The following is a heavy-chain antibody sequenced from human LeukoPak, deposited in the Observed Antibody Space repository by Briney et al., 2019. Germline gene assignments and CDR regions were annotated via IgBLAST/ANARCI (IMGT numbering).Heavy chain of an antibody. D-gene: IGHD3-10*01. CDR1: GFTFDDYA. CDR2: VSWNSGNI. J-gene: IGHJ6*02. CDR3: VKGISYGTDV. V-gene: IGHV3-9*01. Sequence: GGSLRLSRAASGFTFDDYAMHWVWQVPGKGLEWVSGVSWNSGNIGYADSVKGRFTISRDNAKNSLYPQMNSLRVEDTALYYCVKGISYGTDVWGQGTTVTVSS.